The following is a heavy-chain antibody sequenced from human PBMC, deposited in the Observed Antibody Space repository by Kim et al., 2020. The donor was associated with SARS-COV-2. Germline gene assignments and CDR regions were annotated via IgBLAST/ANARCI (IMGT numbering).Heavy chain of an antibody. V-gene: IGHV2-5*02. J-gene: IGHJ4*02. D-gene: IGHD3-22*01. CDR3: AHSRIRRGTMIGVADISFDS. Sequence: SVPTLVKPTQTLTLTCTFSGFSLSTSGVGVGWIRQPPGKALEWLALIYWDDDKRYSPSLKSSLTITKDTSKNQVVLTMTNMDPVDTATYYCAHSRIRRGTMIGVADISFDSWGQGTLVTVSS. CDR2: IYWDDDK. CDR1: GFSLSTSGVG.